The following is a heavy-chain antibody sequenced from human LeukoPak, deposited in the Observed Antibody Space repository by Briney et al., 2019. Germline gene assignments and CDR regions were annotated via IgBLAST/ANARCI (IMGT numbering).Heavy chain of an antibody. V-gene: IGHV1-69*13. D-gene: IGHD6-6*01. Sequence: ASVKVSCKASGGTFSSYAISWVRQAPGQGLEWMGGIIPIFGTANYAQKFQGRVTITADESTSTAYMELSSLRSEDTAVYYCARDVEYSSSSVWFDPWGQGTLVTVSS. CDR3: ARDVEYSSSSVWFDP. J-gene: IGHJ5*02. CDR1: GGTFSSYA. CDR2: IIPIFGTA.